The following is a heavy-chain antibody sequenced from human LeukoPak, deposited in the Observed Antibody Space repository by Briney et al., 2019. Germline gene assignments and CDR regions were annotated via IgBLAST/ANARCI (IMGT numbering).Heavy chain of an antibody. CDR1: GYTFTGYY. CDR3: ARGLNVQLARGGDY. D-gene: IGHD6-6*01. V-gene: IGHV1-2*02. J-gene: IGHJ4*02. CDR2: INPNSGGT. Sequence: GASVKVSCKASGYTFTGYYMHWVRQAPGQGLESMGWINPNSGGTNTAQKFQGRVTMTRDTSISTAYMELSRLRLDDTAVYYCARGLNVQLARGGDYWGQGTLVTVSS.